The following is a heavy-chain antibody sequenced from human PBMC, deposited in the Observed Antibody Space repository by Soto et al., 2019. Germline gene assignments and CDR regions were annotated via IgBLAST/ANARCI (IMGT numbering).Heavy chain of an antibody. CDR1: GFTLFRYV. CDR3: AKATSATCTGSICYSFDY. D-gene: IGHD2-21*01. Sequence: PGGGPRPPLVASGFTLFRYVLSLGRPAPRPPLEWVATFSGGRDTTWHADSVKGRFTVSRDSSKNTLSLQMNSLRPEDTALYYCAKATSATCTGSICYSFDYWGQGTLVTSPQ. V-gene: IGHV3-23*01. CDR2: FSGGRDTT. J-gene: IGHJ4*02.